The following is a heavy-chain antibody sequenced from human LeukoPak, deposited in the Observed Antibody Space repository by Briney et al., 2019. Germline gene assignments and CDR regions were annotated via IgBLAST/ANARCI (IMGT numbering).Heavy chain of an antibody. CDR2: IIPIFGTA. J-gene: IGHJ6*02. CDR3: AREGSSGWDGEYYYYGMDV. V-gene: IGHV1-69*13. D-gene: IGHD6-19*01. CDR1: GGTLSSYA. Sequence: ASVKVSCKASGGTLSSYAISWVRQAPGQGLEWMGGIIPIFGTANYAQKFQGRVTITADESTSTVYMELSSLRSEDTAVYYCAREGSSGWDGEYYYYGMDVWGQGTTVTVSS.